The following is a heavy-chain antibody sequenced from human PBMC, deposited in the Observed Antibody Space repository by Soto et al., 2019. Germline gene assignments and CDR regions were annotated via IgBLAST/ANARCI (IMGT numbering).Heavy chain of an antibody. CDR3: AEEVADSPDFDS. Sequence: QVQLVQSGAEVREPGASLKLSCEVSGKIFTSQPIHWVRQAPGQKFEWMGWIVAANGHTKHSQHFQGRVTITRDTSTNIVYMELTRLRSEDTGLYFCAEEVADSPDFDSWGQGTLVTVSS. J-gene: IGHJ4*02. V-gene: IGHV1-3*01. CDR1: GKIFTSQP. CDR2: IVAANGHT. D-gene: IGHD6-19*01.